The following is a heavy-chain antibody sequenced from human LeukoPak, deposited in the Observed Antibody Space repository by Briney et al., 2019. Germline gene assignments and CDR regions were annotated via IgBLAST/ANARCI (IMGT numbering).Heavy chain of an antibody. J-gene: IGHJ4*02. CDR1: GGSFSGYY. Sequence: SETLSLTCAVYGGSFSGYYWSWIRQPPGKGLEWIGEISHSGSANYNPSLKSRVTISVDTSKNQFSLKLSSVTAADTAVYYCARFRPWLGFDYWGQGTLVTVSS. V-gene: IGHV4-34*01. CDR3: ARFRPWLGFDY. D-gene: IGHD6-19*01. CDR2: ISHSGSA.